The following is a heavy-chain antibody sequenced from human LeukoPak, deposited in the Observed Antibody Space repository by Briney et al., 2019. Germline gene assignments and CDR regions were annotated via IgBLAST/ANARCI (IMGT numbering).Heavy chain of an antibody. CDR1: GFTFSSYA. D-gene: IGHD3-22*01. CDR3: ARDGGYYYDSSGRAFDY. V-gene: IGHV3-64*01. J-gene: IGHJ4*02. CDR2: ISSNGGST. Sequence: GGSLRLSCAASGFTFSSYAMHWVRQAPGKGLEYVSVISSNGGSTYYANSVKGRFTISRDNSKNTLYLQMGSLRAEDMAVYYCARDGGYYYDSSGRAFDYWGQGTLVTVSS.